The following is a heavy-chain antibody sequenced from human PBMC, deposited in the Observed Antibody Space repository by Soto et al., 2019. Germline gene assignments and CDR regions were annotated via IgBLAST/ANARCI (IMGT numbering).Heavy chain of an antibody. V-gene: IGHV1-69*13. D-gene: IGHD3-22*01. CDR2: IIPLFGTA. J-gene: IGHJ5*02. CDR3: ARSQDSSGYWNNCFDP. Sequence: AASVKVSCKASGGTFSTYTMTWVRQAPGQGLEWMGGIIPLFGTANYAQKFQGRVTITADESTSTVYMELSSLRSEDTAVYYCARSQDSSGYWNNCFDPWGQGTLVTVS. CDR1: GGTFSTYT.